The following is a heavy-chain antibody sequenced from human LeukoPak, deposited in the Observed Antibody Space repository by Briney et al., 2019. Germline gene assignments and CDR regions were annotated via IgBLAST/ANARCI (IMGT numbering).Heavy chain of an antibody. CDR2: IRYNIENT. V-gene: IGHV3-23*01. CDR1: GFTFSNYA. Sequence: GGSLRLSCAASGFTFSNYAMGWVRQAPGKGPEWVSSIRYNIENTHYADAVQGRFTISKDNSKNTLYLQMNSLRAEDTARYYCAKASTRDTGYYFDSWGQGTLVSVSS. D-gene: IGHD3-9*01. J-gene: IGHJ4*02. CDR3: AKASTRDTGYYFDS.